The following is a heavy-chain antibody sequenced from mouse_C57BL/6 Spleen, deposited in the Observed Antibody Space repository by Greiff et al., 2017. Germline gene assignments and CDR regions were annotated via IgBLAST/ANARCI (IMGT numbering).Heavy chain of an antibody. Sequence: QVQLQQPGAELVMPGASVKLSCKASGYTFTSYWMHWVKQRPGQGLEWMGEIDPSNSYTNYNQKFKGKSTLTVAKSSSTASMQLRSLTSDDAAAYYCARIPLYDDGGGAYWGQGTLVTVSA. D-gene: IGHD2-3*01. CDR3: ARIPLYDDGGGAY. CDR1: GYTFTSYW. CDR2: IDPSNSYT. V-gene: IGHV1-69*01. J-gene: IGHJ3*01.